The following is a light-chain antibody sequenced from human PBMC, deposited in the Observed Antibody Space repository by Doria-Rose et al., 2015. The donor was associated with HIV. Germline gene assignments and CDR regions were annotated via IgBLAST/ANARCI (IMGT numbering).Light chain of an antibody. V-gene: IGKV3-20*01. Sequence: TQSPGTLSLSPGERATLSCRASQRVKSSHLAWYQQKPGQAPSLLIYDASTRATGIPDRFSGSGSGTDFTLTISRLEPEDVAVYYCQQYGTSRGTFGQGTRLEIK. CDR1: QRVKSSH. J-gene: IGKJ5*01. CDR3: QQYGTSRGT. CDR2: DAS.